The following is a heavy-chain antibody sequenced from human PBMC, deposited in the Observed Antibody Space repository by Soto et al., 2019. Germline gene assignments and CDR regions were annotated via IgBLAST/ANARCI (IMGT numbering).Heavy chain of an antibody. J-gene: IGHJ5*02. CDR1: GGSISSYY. CDR3: VSSSLDGDLNWFDP. V-gene: IGHV4-59*08. CDR2: IYYSGST. D-gene: IGHD4-17*01. Sequence: QVQLQESGPGLVKPSETLSLTCTVSGGSISSYYWSWIRQPPGKGLEWIGYIYYSGSTNYNPSLRRRVTISVDTSKNHFSLKLSSVTAADTAVYYCVSSSLDGDLNWFDPWGQGTLVTVSS.